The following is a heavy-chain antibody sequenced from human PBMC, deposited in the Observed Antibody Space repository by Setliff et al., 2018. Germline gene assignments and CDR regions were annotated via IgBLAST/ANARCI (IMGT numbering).Heavy chain of an antibody. CDR3: ARAGLAAAGRKGVFDH. CDR1: GYTLTSHY. CDR2: INTGGGSS. D-gene: IGHD6-25*01. Sequence: ASVKVSCKATGYTLTSHYMHWVRQAPGQGLEWMGIINTGGGSSSSTQKFEGRVTMTRDTSTSTVYMELNSLTSDDTAVYYCARAGLAAAGRKGVFDHWGQGTLVTVSS. V-gene: IGHV1-46*01. J-gene: IGHJ4*02.